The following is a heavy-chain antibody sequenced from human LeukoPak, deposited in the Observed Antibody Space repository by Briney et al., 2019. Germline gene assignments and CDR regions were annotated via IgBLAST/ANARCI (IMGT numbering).Heavy chain of an antibody. Sequence: GGSLRLSCAASGFTFSSYEMNWIRQAPGKGLEWVSYITNNGGNMFYSESVKGRFTISRDNAKKSLYVQMNSLRADDTAVYYCARALADSRGYYLGFDYWGQGTLVTVSS. J-gene: IGHJ4*02. CDR3: ARALADSRGYYLGFDY. V-gene: IGHV3-48*03. CDR1: GFTFSSYE. CDR2: ITNNGGNM. D-gene: IGHD3-22*01.